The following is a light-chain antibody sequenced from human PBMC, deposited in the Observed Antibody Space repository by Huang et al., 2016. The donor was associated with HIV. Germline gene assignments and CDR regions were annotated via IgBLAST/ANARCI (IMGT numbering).Light chain of an antibody. CDR3: QQYSSSFT. J-gene: IGKJ3*01. Sequence: IVLTQSPGTVSLSPGETVTLSCRASQSVSSNYLAWYQQKPGQAPRLLIYGASNRATGIPDRFSGSGSGTDFSLSISRLEPEDFAVYYCQQYSSSFTFGPGTRVDIK. CDR1: QSVSSNY. V-gene: IGKV3-20*01. CDR2: GAS.